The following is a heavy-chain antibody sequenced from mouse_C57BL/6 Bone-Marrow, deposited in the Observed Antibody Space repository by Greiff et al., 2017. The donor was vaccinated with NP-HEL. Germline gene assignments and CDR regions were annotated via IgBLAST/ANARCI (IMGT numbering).Heavy chain of an antibody. V-gene: IGHV1-5*01. CDR3: TRDGSKFAC. CDR1: GYTFTSYW. D-gene: IGHD1-1*01. J-gene: IGHJ3*01. Sequence: VQLQQSGTVLARPGASVKMSCKTSGYTFTSYWMHWVKQRPGQGLEWIGAIYPGNSDTSYNQKFKGKATLTAVTSASTAYMELSSLTNEDSAVYYCTRDGSKFACGDQGTLVAVSA. CDR2: IYPGNSDT.